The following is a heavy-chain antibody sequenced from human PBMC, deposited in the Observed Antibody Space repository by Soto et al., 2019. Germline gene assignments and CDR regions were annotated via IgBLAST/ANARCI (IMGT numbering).Heavy chain of an antibody. J-gene: IGHJ4*02. CDR3: ASSTTVTTPSYFDY. V-gene: IGHV1-69*02. CDR2: IIPILGIA. D-gene: IGHD4-17*01. Sequence: SVKGSCKASGYTFTDYYMRWVRQAPGQGLEWMGRIIPILGIANYAQKFQGRVTITADKSTSTAYMELSSLRSEDTAVHYCASSTTVTTPSYFDYWGQGTLVTVSS. CDR1: GYTFTDYY.